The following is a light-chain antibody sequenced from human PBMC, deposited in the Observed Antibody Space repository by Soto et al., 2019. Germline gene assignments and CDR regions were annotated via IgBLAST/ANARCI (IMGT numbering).Light chain of an antibody. CDR1: SSDIGYNY. V-gene: IGLV2-14*01. J-gene: IGLJ3*02. Sequence: QSALTQPASVSGSPGQSITISCTGTSSDIGYNYVSWYQQHPGKAPKLMISEVTNRPAGVSNRFSGSRSGSTASLTISGLQADDEADYYCCSYTSTNTWVFGGGTKLIVL. CDR3: CSYTSTNTWV. CDR2: EVT.